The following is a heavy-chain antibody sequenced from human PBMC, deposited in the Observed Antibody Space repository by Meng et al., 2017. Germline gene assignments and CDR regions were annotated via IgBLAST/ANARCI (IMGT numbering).Heavy chain of an antibody. CDR1: GGSISSSSYY. Sequence: SETLSLTCTVSGGSISSSSYYWSWIRQPPGKGLEWIGEINHSGSTNYNPSLKSRVTISVDTSKNQFSLKLSSVTAADTAVYYCARKGYSGYDFPTDYWGQGTLVTVSS. D-gene: IGHD5-12*01. CDR2: INHSGST. CDR3: ARKGYSGYDFPTDY. V-gene: IGHV4-39*07. J-gene: IGHJ4*02.